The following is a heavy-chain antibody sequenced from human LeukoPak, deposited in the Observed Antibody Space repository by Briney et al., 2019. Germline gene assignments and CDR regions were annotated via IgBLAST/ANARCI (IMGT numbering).Heavy chain of an antibody. CDR2: ISSSSSYI. Sequence: GGSLRLSCAASGFTFSSYSKNWVRQAPGKGLEWVSSISSSSSYIYYADSVKGRFTISRDNAKNSLYLQMNSLRAEDTAVYYCARDPSYGTSLDYWGQGTLVTVSS. V-gene: IGHV3-21*01. CDR3: ARDPSYGTSLDY. D-gene: IGHD5-18*01. CDR1: GFTFSSYS. J-gene: IGHJ4*02.